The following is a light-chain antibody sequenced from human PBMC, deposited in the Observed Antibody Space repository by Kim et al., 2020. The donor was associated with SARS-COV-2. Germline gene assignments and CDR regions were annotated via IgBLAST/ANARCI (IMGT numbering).Light chain of an antibody. CDR2: DVS. Sequence: GQSITVPSTGTGSAIGGNNSFNWYKQHPGKAPRLMLYDVSTRPSGVSDRFSSSKSGNTASLTISGLQAEDEADYACNSYRHSDIVLFGGGTQLTVL. CDR3: NSYRHSDIVL. CDR1: GSAIGGNNS. J-gene: IGLJ2*01. V-gene: IGLV2-14*03.